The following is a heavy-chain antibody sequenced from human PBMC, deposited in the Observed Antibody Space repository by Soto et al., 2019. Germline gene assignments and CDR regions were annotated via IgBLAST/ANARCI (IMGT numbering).Heavy chain of an antibody. D-gene: IGHD2-15*01. CDR2: IHYTGTT. CDR3: VRVDNGGLFDY. CDR1: RGSINNSY. Sequence: SETLSLTCTVSRGSINNSYWTWIRQPPGKRLEWIGYIHYTGTTNHNPSLRGRVTMSVDTSNNQFSLKLSSVTAADTAVYYCVRVDNGGLFDYWGPGNMVTVSS. J-gene: IGHJ4*02. V-gene: IGHV4-59*01.